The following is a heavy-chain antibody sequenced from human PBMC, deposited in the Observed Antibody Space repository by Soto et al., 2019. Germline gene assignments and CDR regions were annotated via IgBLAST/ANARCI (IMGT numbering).Heavy chain of an antibody. CDR1: GGSVSSGSYY. D-gene: IGHD3-22*01. Sequence: SETLSLTCTVSGGSVSSGSYYWSWIRQPPGKGLEWIGYIYYSGSTNYNPSLKSRVTISVDTSKNQFSLKLSSVTAADTAVYYCARGSSGYDGEYYYYYGMDVWGQGTTVTVSS. J-gene: IGHJ6*02. CDR2: IYYSGST. CDR3: ARGSSGYDGEYYYYYGMDV. V-gene: IGHV4-61*01.